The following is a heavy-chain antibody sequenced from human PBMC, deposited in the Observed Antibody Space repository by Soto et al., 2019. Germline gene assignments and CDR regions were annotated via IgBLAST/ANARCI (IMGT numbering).Heavy chain of an antibody. CDR1: GFTFSSYA. CDR2: ISGSGDST. Sequence: EVQLLEWGGILVHPGGSLRLSCAASGFTFSSYAMTWVRQAPGKGLEWVSAISGSGDSTYYADSVKGRFTISRDQSKNTLYLQMHSLRAEDTAVYFCAKERDNGADRYYFDDWGQGTLVTVSS. V-gene: IGHV3-23*01. CDR3: AKERDNGADRYYFDD. J-gene: IGHJ4*02. D-gene: IGHD2-8*01.